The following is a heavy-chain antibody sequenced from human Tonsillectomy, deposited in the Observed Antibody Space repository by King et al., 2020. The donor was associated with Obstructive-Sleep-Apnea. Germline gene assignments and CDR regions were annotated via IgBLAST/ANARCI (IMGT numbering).Heavy chain of an antibody. CDR3: ASTYQQRLQGWDFFHY. J-gene: IGHJ4*02. CDR1: EFIVSSNY. V-gene: IGHV3-66*01. D-gene: IGHD2-2*01. Sequence: VQLVESGGGLVQPGGSLRLSCAASEFIVSSNYMRWGRQAPGKGLEWVSVIYIGGSTYYAVSGKGRYTISRDNSKNTVSLQMNSLRVEDTAVYYCASTYQQRLQGWDFFHYWGQGPLVTVPS. CDR2: IYIGGST.